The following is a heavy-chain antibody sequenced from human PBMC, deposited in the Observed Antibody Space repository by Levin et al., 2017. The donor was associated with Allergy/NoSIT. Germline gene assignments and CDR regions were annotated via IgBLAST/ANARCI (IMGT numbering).Heavy chain of an antibody. V-gene: IGHV3-15*01. CDR1: GFTFSNAW. CDR3: TRDTSATN. D-gene: IGHD6-25*01. J-gene: IGHJ4*02. Sequence: GESLKISCAASGFTFSNAWMNWVRQAPGKVLEWVGRIKRKSDGGTPDYAAPVKGRFTISRDDSKNTLYLQMNNLKTEDTAVYYCTRDTSATNWGQGTLGTVSS. CDR2: IKRKSDGGTP.